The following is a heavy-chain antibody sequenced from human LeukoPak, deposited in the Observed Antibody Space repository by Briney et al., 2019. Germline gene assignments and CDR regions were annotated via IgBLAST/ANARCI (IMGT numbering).Heavy chain of an antibody. J-gene: IGHJ4*02. V-gene: IGHV3-30-3*01. CDR1: GFTFSSYA. CDR3: ARAFIVVVPAASY. Sequence: GRSLRLSCAASGFTFSSYAMHWVHQAPGKGLEWVAVISYDGSNKYYADSVKGRFTISRDNSKNTLYLQMNSLRAEDTAVYYCARAFIVVVPAASYWGQGTLVTVSS. D-gene: IGHD2-2*01. CDR2: ISYDGSNK.